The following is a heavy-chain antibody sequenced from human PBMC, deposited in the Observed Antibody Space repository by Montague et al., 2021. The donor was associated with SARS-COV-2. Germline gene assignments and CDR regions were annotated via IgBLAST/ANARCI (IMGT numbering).Heavy chain of an antibody. V-gene: IGHV4-39*01. CDR1: GGPISGSSDY. CDR2: VDYSGNT. Sequence: SETLFLTCTVTGGPISGSSDYWGWIRQSPGKGLEWIASVDYSGNTYYSPSLKSRLTISVDTSKNQFSLKLNSVTAADTALYYCARREYSYGWGDWGQGTLVTVSS. D-gene: IGHD5-18*01. J-gene: IGHJ4*02. CDR3: ARREYSYGWGD.